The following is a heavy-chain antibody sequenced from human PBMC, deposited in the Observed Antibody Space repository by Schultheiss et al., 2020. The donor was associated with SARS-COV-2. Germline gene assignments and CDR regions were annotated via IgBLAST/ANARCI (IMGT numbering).Heavy chain of an antibody. V-gene: IGHV3-21*01. CDR2: ISSGSSYI. Sequence: GESLKISCAASGFTFSNYAMSWVRQAPGRGLEWVSSISSGSSYIYYVDSMKGRFTVSRDNAKNSLYLQINSLRAEDTAVYYCARDAGFSGRPTLDVWGQGTTVTVSS. D-gene: IGHD5-12*01. J-gene: IGHJ6*02. CDR1: GFTFSNYA. CDR3: ARDAGFSGRPTLDV.